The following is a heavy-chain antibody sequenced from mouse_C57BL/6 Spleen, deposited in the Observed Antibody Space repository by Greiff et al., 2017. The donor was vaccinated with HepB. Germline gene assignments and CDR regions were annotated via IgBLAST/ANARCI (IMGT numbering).Heavy chain of an antibody. V-gene: IGHV1-69*01. CDR1: GYTFTSYW. Sequence: QVQLQQPGAELVMPGASVKLSCKASGYTFTSYWMHWVKQRPGQGLEWIGEIDPSDSYTNYNQKFKGKSTLTVDKSSSTAYMQLSRLTSEDSAVYYCARKDGTDYDGGYAMDYWGQGTSVTVSS. CDR2: IDPSDSYT. CDR3: ARKDGTDYDGGYAMDY. D-gene: IGHD2-4*01. J-gene: IGHJ4*01.